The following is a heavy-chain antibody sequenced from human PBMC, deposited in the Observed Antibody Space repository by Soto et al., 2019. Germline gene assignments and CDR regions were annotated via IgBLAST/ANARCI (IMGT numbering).Heavy chain of an antibody. CDR1: GGSLTSNNW. Sequence: TXSLTCAVSGGSLTSNNWWTWVRQPPGQGLEWIGEIYRTGSTNYNPSLKSRVTISLGKSENQFSLKVTSLTAADTAVYYCASRDPGNSVDYWGQGTLVTVSS. D-gene: IGHD5-12*01. CDR3: ASRDPGNSVDY. CDR2: IYRTGST. J-gene: IGHJ4*02. V-gene: IGHV4-4*02.